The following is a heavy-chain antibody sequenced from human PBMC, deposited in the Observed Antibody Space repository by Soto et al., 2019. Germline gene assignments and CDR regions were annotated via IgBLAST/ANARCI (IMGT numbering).Heavy chain of an antibody. V-gene: IGHV4-39*01. CDR1: GGSISSSSYY. CDR2: IYYSGST. J-gene: IGHJ5*02. CDR3: ARHTVEGFGELSITNWFDP. Sequence: SETLSLTCTVSGGSISSSSYYWGWIRQPPGKGLEWIGSIYYSGSTYYNPSLKSRVTISVDTSKNQFSLKLSSVTAADTAVYYCARHTVEGFGELSITNWFDPWGQGTLVTVSS. D-gene: IGHD3-10*01.